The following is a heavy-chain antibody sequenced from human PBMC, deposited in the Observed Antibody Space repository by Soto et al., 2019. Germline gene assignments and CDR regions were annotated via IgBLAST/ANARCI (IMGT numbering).Heavy chain of an antibody. CDR1: GFTFSNFS. Sequence: GESLKISCVGSGFTFSNFSINWVRQAPGKGLEWVSSISSRSDIYYADSVKGRFTISRGNAKNSVSLQMNSLRAEDTAVYYCAREYTAWPLAYGLDVWGQGTKVTVSS. D-gene: IGHD2-2*02. J-gene: IGHJ6*02. CDR2: ISSRSDI. CDR3: AREYTAWPLAYGLDV. V-gene: IGHV3-21*01.